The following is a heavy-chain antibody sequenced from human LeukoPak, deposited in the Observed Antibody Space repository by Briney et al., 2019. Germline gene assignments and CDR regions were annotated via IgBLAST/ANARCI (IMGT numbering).Heavy chain of an antibody. CDR2: ISGSGGST. D-gene: IGHD3-16*02. J-gene: IGHJ4*02. V-gene: IGHV3-23*01. Sequence: GGSLRLFCEASGFSFSSYAMSWVRQAPGKGLEWVSAISGSGGSTYYADSVKGRFTISRDNSKNTLYLQMNSLRAEDTAVYYCSAQLYDYVWGSYRDFDYWGQGTLVTVSS. CDR1: GFSFSSYA. CDR3: SAQLYDYVWGSYRDFDY.